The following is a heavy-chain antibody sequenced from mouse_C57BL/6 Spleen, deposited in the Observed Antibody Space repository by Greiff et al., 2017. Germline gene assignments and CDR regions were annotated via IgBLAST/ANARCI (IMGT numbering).Heavy chain of an antibody. CDR1: GFTFSSYA. CDR2: ISDGGSYT. V-gene: IGHV5-4*01. Sequence: EVQVVESGGGLVKPGGSLKLSCAASGFTFSSYAMSWVRQTPEKRLEWVATISDGGSYTYYPDNVKGRFTISRDNAKNNLYLQRSHLKSEDTALCYCARDGDVGYFDYWGQGTTLTGSS. J-gene: IGHJ2*01. D-gene: IGHD3-3*01. CDR3: ARDGDVGYFDY.